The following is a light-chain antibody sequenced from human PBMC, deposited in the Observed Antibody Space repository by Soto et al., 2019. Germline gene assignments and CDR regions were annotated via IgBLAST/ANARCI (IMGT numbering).Light chain of an antibody. Sequence: DIQMTQSPSAMSASVGDRVTISCRASQDINNYLAWFQQKPGEVPKRLIYAASSLQSGVPSRFRAIGSGTEFTLTISGLQPEDFATYFCLQHYNYPITFGQGTRLEIK. CDR3: LQHYNYPIT. CDR1: QDINNY. J-gene: IGKJ5*01. CDR2: AAS. V-gene: IGKV1-17*03.